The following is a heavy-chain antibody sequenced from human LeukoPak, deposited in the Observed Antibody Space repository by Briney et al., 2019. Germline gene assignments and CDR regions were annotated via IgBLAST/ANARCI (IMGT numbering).Heavy chain of an antibody. CDR2: IDPSDSYT. Sequence: GESLQISCQGSGYTFIDYWISWVREMPGTGLEWMGKIDPSDSYTKYSPSFQGHVTISADRSINTAYLQWSSLKASDTAMYYCARLDRYGDFWGQGTPVTVSS. CDR3: ARLDRYGDF. D-gene: IGHD3-9*01. J-gene: IGHJ4*02. V-gene: IGHV5-10-1*01. CDR1: GYTFIDYW.